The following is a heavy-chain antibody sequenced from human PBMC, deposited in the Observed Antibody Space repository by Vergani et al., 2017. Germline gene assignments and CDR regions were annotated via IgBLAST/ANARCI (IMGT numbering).Heavy chain of an antibody. CDR2: ISSSSSYI. D-gene: IGHD6-19*01. CDR3: ARERGQGLATFGAFDI. Sequence: EVQLVESGGGLVKPGGSLRLSCAASGFTFSSFSMNWVRQAPGKGLEWVSSISSSSSYIYYADSVKVRFTISRDNAKNSLYLQMNSLRAEDTAVYYCARERGQGLATFGAFDIWGQGTMVTVFS. CDR1: GFTFSSFS. J-gene: IGHJ3*02. V-gene: IGHV3-21*01.